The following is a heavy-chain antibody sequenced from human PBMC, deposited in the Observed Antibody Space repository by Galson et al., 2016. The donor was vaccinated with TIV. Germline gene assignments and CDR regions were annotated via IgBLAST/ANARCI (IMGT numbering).Heavy chain of an antibody. Sequence: SLRLSCAASGFRFNEYEMSWVRQAPGKGLEWVSALSGGATNTYYSHSVKGRFTISRDNSQNKVFLEMDIRRVDDTAVYYFAKDRCYFVGLHDGGPGTLVTVSS. CDR3: AKDRCYFVGLHD. CDR2: LSGGATNT. V-gene: IGHV3-23*01. CDR1: GFRFNEYE. J-gene: IGHJ4*02. D-gene: IGHD2-2*01.